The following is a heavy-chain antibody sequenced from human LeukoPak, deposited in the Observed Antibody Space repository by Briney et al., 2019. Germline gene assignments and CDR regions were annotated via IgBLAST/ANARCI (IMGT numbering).Heavy chain of an antibody. CDR2: ISGSGGST. J-gene: IGHJ4*02. Sequence: PXGSLRLSCAASGFTFSSYAMSWVRQAPGKGLEWVSAISGSGGSTYYADSVKGRFTISRDNAKNSLYLQMNSLRAEDTAVYYCARDPENWNDVGFDYWGQGTLVTVSS. CDR3: ARDPENWNDVGFDY. CDR1: GFTFSSYA. V-gene: IGHV3-23*01. D-gene: IGHD1-1*01.